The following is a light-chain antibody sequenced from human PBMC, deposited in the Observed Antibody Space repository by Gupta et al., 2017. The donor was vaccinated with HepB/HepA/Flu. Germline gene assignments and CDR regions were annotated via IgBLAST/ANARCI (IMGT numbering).Light chain of an antibody. CDR1: QRVGSN. CDR2: DAS. V-gene: IGKV3-15*01. J-gene: IGKJ1*01. CDR3: LQDSNWSGT. Sequence: EILMTQSPATLSVPPGERATLSCRASQRVGSNLAWYQQKPGQAPRLLIYDASTRAAGIPTRFSGRGSGTEFSLTINSLQSEDSAIYYCLQDSNWSGTFGQGTKVEIK.